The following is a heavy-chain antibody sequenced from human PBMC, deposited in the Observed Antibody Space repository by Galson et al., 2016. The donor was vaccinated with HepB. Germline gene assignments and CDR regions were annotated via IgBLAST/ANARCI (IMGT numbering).Heavy chain of an antibody. CDR3: ARGLRWGGFFKIYFYYGMDV. CDR1: GFTFSSHS. D-gene: IGHD1-26*01. J-gene: IGHJ6*02. CDR2: ISHDGGNH. Sequence: SLRLSCAASGFTFSSHSMHWARQAPGKGLEWVAVISHDGGNHFYADSVKGRFTISRDNSKNTLYLQMNRLKPDDTAVYFCARGLRWGGFFKIYFYYGMDVWGQGTPVTVSS. V-gene: IGHV3-30*14.